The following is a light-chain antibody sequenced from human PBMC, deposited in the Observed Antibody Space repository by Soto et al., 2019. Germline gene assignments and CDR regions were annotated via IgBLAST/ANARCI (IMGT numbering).Light chain of an antibody. J-gene: IGKJ1*01. Sequence: DIVMTQSPLSLPVTPGEPASISCRSSQSLLHSNGYNYLDWYLQKPGQSPQLLIYLGSNRASGVPDRFSGSGSGTDFTLKISRVEAEDVGVYYCMQALPTPNTLGHGTKVDIK. CDR1: QSLLHSNGYNY. CDR2: LGS. CDR3: MQALPTPNT. V-gene: IGKV2-28*01.